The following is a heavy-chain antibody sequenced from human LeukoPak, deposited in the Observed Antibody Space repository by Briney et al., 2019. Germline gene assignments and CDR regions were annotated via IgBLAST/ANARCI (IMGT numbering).Heavy chain of an antibody. CDR3: AELGITMIGGV. V-gene: IGHV3-7*01. CDR1: RFIFSSYW. Sequence: AGGSLRLSCAASRFIFSSYWMSWVRQAPGKGLEWVANIKQDGSEKYYVDSVKGRFTISRDNAKNSLYLQMNSLRAEDTAVYYCAELGITMIGGVWGKGTTVTISS. CDR2: IKQDGSEK. D-gene: IGHD3-10*02. J-gene: IGHJ6*04.